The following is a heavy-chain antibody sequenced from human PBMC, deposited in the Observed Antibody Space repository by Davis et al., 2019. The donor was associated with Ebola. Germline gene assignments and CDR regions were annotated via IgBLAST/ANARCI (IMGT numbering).Heavy chain of an antibody. J-gene: IGHJ5*02. CDR2: ITLNSGTT. CDR1: GLTFDDYA. CDR3: AKDFYGSGSYIDA. V-gene: IGHV3-9*01. Sequence: PGGSLRLSCATSGLTFDDYAMHWFRHAPGKGLEWVLGITLNSGTTAYADSVKGRFTISRDNAQDSLYLQMNSLRTEDTAFYYCAKDFYGSGSYIDAWGQGTLVTVSS. D-gene: IGHD3-10*01.